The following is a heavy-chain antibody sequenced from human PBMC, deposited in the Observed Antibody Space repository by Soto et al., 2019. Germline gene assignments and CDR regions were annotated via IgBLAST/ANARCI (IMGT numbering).Heavy chain of an antibody. V-gene: IGHV1-18*04. CDR2: VSGDNGAS. CDR3: VRDQKYFRVNGNWFDS. D-gene: IGHD2-2*01. CDR1: GYTSADFG. J-gene: IGHJ5*01. Sequence: ASVKVSCKASGYTSADFGISWVRQAPGQGLEWMGWVSGDNGASNPAPKVQGRITMTLDTSTGVSYMALRSLRSDDTAIYYCVRDQKYFRVNGNWFDSWGQGTLVTVSS.